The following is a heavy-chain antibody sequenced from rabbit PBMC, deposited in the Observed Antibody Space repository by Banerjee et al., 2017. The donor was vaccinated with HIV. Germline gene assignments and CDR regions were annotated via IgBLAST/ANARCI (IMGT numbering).Heavy chain of an antibody. CDR2: IYTGTSGNT. CDR1: GFSFSSYYY. D-gene: IGHD4-1*01. V-gene: IGHV1S45*01. CDR3: ARDLAGVIGWNFNL. Sequence: QEQLEESGGDLVKPGASLTLTCTASGFSFSSYYYMYWVRQAPGKGLEWIACIYTGTSGNTWYASWAKGRFTLSKTSSTTVTLQMTSLTAADTATYFCARDLAGVIGWNFNLWGQGTLVTVS. J-gene: IGHJ4*01.